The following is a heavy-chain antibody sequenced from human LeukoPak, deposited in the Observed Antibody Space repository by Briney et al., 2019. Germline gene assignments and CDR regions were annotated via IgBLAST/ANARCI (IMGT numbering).Heavy chain of an antibody. CDR1: GFTFRSYG. V-gene: IGHV3-30*02. J-gene: IGHJ3*02. D-gene: IGHD2-2*01. Sequence: GGSLRLSCAASGFTFRSYGMHWVRQAPGKGLEWVAIIRYDGTNKYYADSVKGRFTISRDNSKNTLYLQMNSLRAEDTAVYYCARGCSSTSCYAGHAFDIWGQGTMVTVSS. CDR3: ARGCSSTSCYAGHAFDI. CDR2: IRYDGTNK.